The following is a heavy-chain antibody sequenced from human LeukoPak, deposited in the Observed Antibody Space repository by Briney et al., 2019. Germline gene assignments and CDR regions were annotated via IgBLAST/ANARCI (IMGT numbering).Heavy chain of an antibody. CDR2: IYYSGST. V-gene: IGHV4-59*01. D-gene: IGHD6-19*01. CDR3: ARGGGYSSGLDY. CDR1: GGSISSYY. J-gene: IGHJ4*02. Sequence: SETLSLTCTASGGSISSYYWSWIRQPPGKGLEWIGYIYYSGSTNYNPSLKSRVTISVDTSKNQFSLKLSSVTAADTAVYYCARGGGYSSGLDYWGQGTLVTVSS.